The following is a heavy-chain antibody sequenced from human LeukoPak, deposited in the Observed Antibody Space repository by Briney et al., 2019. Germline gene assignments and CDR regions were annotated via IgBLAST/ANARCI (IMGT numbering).Heavy chain of an antibody. CDR2: IYYRGST. D-gene: IGHD3-10*01. V-gene: IGHV4-39*01. Sequence: KSSETLSLTCTVSGASITSSNYYWGWIRQPPGKGLAWIGTIYYRGSTYYNPSLTPRVTIPVDASKPQFSLRLPSVTAPDTAVYDCASYYYDSGTFYTKYFDPWGQGTLVTVSS. CDR1: GASITSSNYY. CDR3: ASYYYDSGTFYTKYFDP. J-gene: IGHJ5*02.